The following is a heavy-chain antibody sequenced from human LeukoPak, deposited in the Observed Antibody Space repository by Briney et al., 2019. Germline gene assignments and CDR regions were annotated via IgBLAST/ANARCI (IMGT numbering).Heavy chain of an antibody. V-gene: IGHV4-59*08. Sequence: PSETLSLTCTVSGGSISSYYWSWIRQPPGKGLEWIGYIYYSGSTNYNPSLKSRVTISVDTSKNQFSLKLSSVTAADTAVYYCARSGYYDSSGYYPHDAFDIWGQGTMVTVSS. D-gene: IGHD3-22*01. J-gene: IGHJ3*02. CDR3: ARSGYYDSSGYYPHDAFDI. CDR1: GGSISSYY. CDR2: IYYSGST.